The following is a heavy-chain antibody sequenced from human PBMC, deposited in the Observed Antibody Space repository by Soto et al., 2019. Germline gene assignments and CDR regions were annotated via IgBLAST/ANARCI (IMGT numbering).Heavy chain of an antibody. D-gene: IGHD3-3*01. CDR2: IYQGGGT. CDR1: GASISSVDW. V-gene: IGHV4-4*02. Sequence: QVQLQESGPGLVKPSGTLSVTCAVSGASISSVDWWIWVRWPQGKGLDWIGKIYQGGGTNYSPSLKSEVTKSIDKSKIHFSLKLSSVTAADTAVYSCATGNVDSMLESWGRGTLVTVSS. J-gene: IGHJ4*02. CDR3: ATGNVDSMLES.